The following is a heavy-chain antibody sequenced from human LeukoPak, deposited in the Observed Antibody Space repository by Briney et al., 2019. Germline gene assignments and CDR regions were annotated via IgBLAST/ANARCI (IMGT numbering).Heavy chain of an antibody. J-gene: IGHJ5*02. Sequence: ASVKVSCKASGYTFTGYYMHWVRQAPGEGLEWMGWISPNSGGTNYAQKFQGRVTMTRDTSISTAYMELSRLRSDDTAVYYCARSGDYVGDWFDPWGQGTLVTVSS. D-gene: IGHD4-17*01. CDR3: ARSGDYVGDWFDP. CDR2: ISPNSGGT. V-gene: IGHV1-2*02. CDR1: GYTFTGYY.